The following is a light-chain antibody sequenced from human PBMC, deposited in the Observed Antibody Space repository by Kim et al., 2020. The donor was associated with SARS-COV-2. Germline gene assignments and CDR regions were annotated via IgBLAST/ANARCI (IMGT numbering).Light chain of an antibody. CDR3: QQYDSWPPIT. V-gene: IGKV3-15*01. Sequence: SPGERATPSCRASQSVKSHLAWYQQQPGQAPRLLIYAASTRATGVPARFSGSGSGTEYTFTISSLQSEDFAVYYCQQYDSWPPITFGQGTRLEIK. CDR2: AAS. J-gene: IGKJ5*01. CDR1: QSVKSH.